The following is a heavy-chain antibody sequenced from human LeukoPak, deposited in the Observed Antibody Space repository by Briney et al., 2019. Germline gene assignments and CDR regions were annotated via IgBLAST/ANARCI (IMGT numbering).Heavy chain of an antibody. CDR1: GFTFDDYA. Sequence: PGGSLRLSCAASGFTFDDYAMHWVRQAPGKGLEWVSGISWNSGSIGYADSVKGRFTISRDNAKNSLYLQMNSLRAEDTALYYCAKDKAGATGLDYWGQGTLVTVSS. D-gene: IGHD1-26*01. CDR3: AKDKAGATGLDY. V-gene: IGHV3-9*01. J-gene: IGHJ4*02. CDR2: ISWNSGSI.